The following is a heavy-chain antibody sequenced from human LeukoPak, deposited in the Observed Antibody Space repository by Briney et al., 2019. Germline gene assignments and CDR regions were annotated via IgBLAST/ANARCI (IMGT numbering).Heavy chain of an antibody. J-gene: IGHJ4*02. CDR1: GDSVSSNSAA. CDR2: IYYSCNWYN. CDR3: ARDSSSWYYYFYY. D-gene: IGHD6-13*01. Sequence: SQTLSLTCAISGDSVSSNSAAWNWIRQSPSRGLEWLGRIYYSCNWYNDYAVSVKSRITITPDTSKSQCSLQLNSVTPEDTAVYYCARDSSSWYYYFYYWGQGTLVTVSS. V-gene: IGHV6-1*01.